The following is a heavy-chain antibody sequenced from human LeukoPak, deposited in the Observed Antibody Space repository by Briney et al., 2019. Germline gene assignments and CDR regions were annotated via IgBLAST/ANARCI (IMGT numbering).Heavy chain of an antibody. CDR3: ARGGCSSTSYYDLFDY. CDR1: GFTFSSYS. CDR2: IISSSSYI. D-gene: IGHD2-2*01. V-gene: IGHV3-21*01. Sequence: PGGSLRLSCAASGFTFSSYSMNWVRQAPGKGLEWVSSIISSSSYIYYADSVKGRFTISRDNAKNSLYLQMNSLRDEDTAVYYCARGGCSSTSYYDLFDYWGQGTLVAVPS. J-gene: IGHJ4*02.